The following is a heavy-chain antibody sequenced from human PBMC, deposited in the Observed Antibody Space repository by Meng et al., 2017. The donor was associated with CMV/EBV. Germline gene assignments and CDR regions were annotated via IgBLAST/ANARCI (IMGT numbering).Heavy chain of an antibody. CDR1: GFTFSRYW. Sequence: GGSLRLSCAASGFTFSRYWMTWVRKAPGKGLEWVVNINQDGTKIYYVDSVKGRFTDSRDNARNSVYLQLNRLTVEDTAVYYCARIGYTSSSLDYWGRGALVTVSS. V-gene: IGHV3-7*01. CDR2: INQDGTKI. J-gene: IGHJ4*02. D-gene: IGHD5-18*01. CDR3: ARIGYTSSSLDY.